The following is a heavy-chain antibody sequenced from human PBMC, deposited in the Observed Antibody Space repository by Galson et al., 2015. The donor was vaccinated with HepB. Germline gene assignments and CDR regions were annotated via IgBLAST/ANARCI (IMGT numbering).Heavy chain of an antibody. V-gene: IGHV1-46*01. D-gene: IGHD2-15*01. CDR1: GYTFTSYY. CDR3: ARELRPGNIVVVVAATPGWFDP. CDR2: INPSGGST. Sequence: SVKVSCKASGYTFTSYYMHWVRQAPGQGLEWMGIINPSGGSTSYAQKFQGRVTMTRDTSTSTVYMELSSLRSEDTAVYYCARELRPGNIVVVVAATPGWFDPWGQGTLVTVSS. J-gene: IGHJ5*02.